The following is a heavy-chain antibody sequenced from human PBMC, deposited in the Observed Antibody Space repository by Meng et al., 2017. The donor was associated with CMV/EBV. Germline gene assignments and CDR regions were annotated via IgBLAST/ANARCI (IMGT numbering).Heavy chain of an antibody. CDR1: GGTFISYA. J-gene: IGHJ6*02. CDR3: ARVELNTAMSGYGMDV. D-gene: IGHD5-18*01. CDR2: IIPIFGTA. V-gene: IGHV1-69*05. Sequence: SVKVSCKASGGTFISYAISWVRQAPGQGLEWMGGIIPIFGTANYAQKFQGRVTITTDESTSTAYMELSSLRSEDTAVYYCARVELNTAMSGYGMDVWGQGTTVTVSS.